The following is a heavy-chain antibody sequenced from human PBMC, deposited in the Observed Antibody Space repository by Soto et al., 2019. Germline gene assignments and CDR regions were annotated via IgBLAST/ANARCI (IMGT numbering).Heavy chain of an antibody. D-gene: IGHD5-18*01. CDR3: ARIKSGYSYGSIIDF. Sequence: SETLSLTCTVSGGSINNFHWSWIRQPPGKGLEWIGFVFYSGRTTYNPSLQSRVTISVDTFHNHFSLKVRSVTAADTATYYCARIKSGYSYGSIIDFWGQGKLVTVSS. J-gene: IGHJ4*02. CDR2: VFYSGRT. V-gene: IGHV4-59*01. CDR1: GGSINNFH.